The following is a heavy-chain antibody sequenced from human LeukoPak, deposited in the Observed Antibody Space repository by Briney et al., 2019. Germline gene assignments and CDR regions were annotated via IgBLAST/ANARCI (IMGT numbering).Heavy chain of an antibody. Sequence: PSETLSLTCTVSGGSISSYYWSWIRQPPGKGLEWIGYIYYSGSTNYNPSLKSRVTISVDTSKNQFSLKLSSVTAADTAVYYCARAPLHDYGDYLNLDYFDYWGQGTLVTVSS. CDR2: IYYSGST. D-gene: IGHD4-17*01. V-gene: IGHV4-59*01. J-gene: IGHJ4*02. CDR1: GGSISSYY. CDR3: ARAPLHDYGDYLNLDYFDY.